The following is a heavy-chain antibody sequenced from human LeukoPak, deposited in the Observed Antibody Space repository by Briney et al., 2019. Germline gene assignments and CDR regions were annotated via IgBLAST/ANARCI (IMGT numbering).Heavy chain of an antibody. V-gene: IGHV7-4-1*02. D-gene: IGHD3-16*02. CDR3: ARDTFMITFGGVIVTPVEAFDI. J-gene: IGHJ3*02. CDR1: GYTFTSYA. CDR2: INTNTGNP. Sequence: ASVKVSCKASGYTFTSYAMNWVRQAPGQGLEWMGWINTNTGNPTYAQGFTGRFVFSLDTSVSTAYLQISSLKAEDTAVYYCARDTFMITFGGVIVTPVEAFDIWGQGTMVTVSS.